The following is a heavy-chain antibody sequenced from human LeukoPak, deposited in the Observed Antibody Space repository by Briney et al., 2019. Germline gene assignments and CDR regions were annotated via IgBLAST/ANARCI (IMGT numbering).Heavy chain of an antibody. V-gene: IGHV4-30-4*01. J-gene: IGHJ4*02. CDR3: AREVDGSSGQTQIDY. Sequence: SQTLSLTCTVSGGSISSGDYYWSWIRQPPGKGLEWIGYIYYSGSTYYNPSLKSRVTISVDTSKNQFSLKLSSVTAADTAVYYCAREVDGSSGQTQIDYWGQGTLVTVSS. D-gene: IGHD3-22*01. CDR2: IYYSGST. CDR1: GGSISSGDYY.